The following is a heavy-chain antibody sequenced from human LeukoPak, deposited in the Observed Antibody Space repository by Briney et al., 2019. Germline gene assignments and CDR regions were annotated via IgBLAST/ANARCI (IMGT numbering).Heavy chain of an antibody. Sequence: TGGSLRLSCAASGFTFRTYWMHWVRQAPGKGLVWVSHSNSDGSTTSYADSVKGRFTISRDDAKNTLYLQMNSLRAEDTAVYYCARDLKGPVNDVFDIWGQGTMVTVSS. D-gene: IGHD4-23*01. CDR3: ARDLKGPVNDVFDI. J-gene: IGHJ3*02. CDR1: GFTFRTYW. V-gene: IGHV3-74*01. CDR2: SNSDGSTT.